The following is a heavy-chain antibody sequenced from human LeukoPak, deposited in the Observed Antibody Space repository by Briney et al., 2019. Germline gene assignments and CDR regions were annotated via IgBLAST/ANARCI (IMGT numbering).Heavy chain of an antibody. Sequence: GGSLRLSCAASGFTFSSYGMHWVRQAPGKGLEWVAVISYDGSNKYYADSVKGRFTISRDNSKNTLYLQMNSLRAEDTAVYYCARAPFSTVVAASDYWGQGTLVTVSS. CDR2: ISYDGSNK. J-gene: IGHJ4*02. CDR1: GFTFSSYG. V-gene: IGHV3-30*19. CDR3: ARAPFSTVVAASDY. D-gene: IGHD2-15*01.